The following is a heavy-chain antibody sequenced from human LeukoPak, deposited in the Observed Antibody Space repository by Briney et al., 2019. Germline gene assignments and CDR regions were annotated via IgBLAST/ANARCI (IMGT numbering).Heavy chain of an antibody. CDR3: VRDRDPSASYGGAFDL. CDR1: GFTFSFYG. V-gene: IGHV3-30*02. Sequence: GGSLRLSCAASGFTFSFYGMHWVRQAPGKGLEWVAFIRYDGSNKYYADSVKGRFTISRDNSKKTLDLQMNSLTPEDTAVYYCVRDRDPSASYGGAFDLWGQGTMVTVSS. D-gene: IGHD4-17*01. CDR2: IRYDGSNK. J-gene: IGHJ3*01.